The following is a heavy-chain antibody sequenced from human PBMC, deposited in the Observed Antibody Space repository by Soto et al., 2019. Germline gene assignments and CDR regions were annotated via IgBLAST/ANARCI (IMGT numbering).Heavy chain of an antibody. CDR2: IIPIFGTA. J-gene: IGHJ6*02. CDR3: AREIQDYAILPPHPAYYYYGMHV. D-gene: IGHD3-9*01. Sequence: SVQVSCKPAGGSFSGCAISWVPHAPVQGLEWRGGIIPIFGTANYAHKFQGRVTITADKSKSTAYMELSSLRSEDTAVYYCAREIQDYAILPPHPAYYYYGMHVWGQGTTVIVS. CDR1: GGSFSGCA. V-gene: IGHV1-69*06.